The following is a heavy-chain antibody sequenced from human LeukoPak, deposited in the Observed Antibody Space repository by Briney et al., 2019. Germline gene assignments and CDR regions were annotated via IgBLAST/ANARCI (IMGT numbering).Heavy chain of an antibody. CDR1: GGSSSGYY. CDR3: ARYHVLNRGVNWFDP. J-gene: IGHJ5*02. CDR2: INHSGST. V-gene: IGHV4-34*01. D-gene: IGHD2-2*01. Sequence: SETLSLTCAVYGGSSSGYYWSWIRQPPGKGLEWIGEINHSGSTNYNPSLKSRVTISVDTSKNQFSLKLSSVTAADTAVYYCARYHVLNRGVNWFDPWGQGTLVTVSS.